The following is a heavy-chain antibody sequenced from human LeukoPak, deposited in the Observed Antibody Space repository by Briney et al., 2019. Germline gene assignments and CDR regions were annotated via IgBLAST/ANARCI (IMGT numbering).Heavy chain of an antibody. CDR3: ARVGPSIVGTNSPPYDY. V-gene: IGHV4-34*01. J-gene: IGHJ4*02. D-gene: IGHD1-26*01. CDR2: IYHSGST. Sequence: SETLSLTCAVYGGSFSGYYWSWIRQPPGKGLEWIGEIYHSGSTNYNPSLKSRVTISVDTSKNQFSLKLSSVTAADTAVYYCARVGPSIVGTNSPPYDYWGQGTLVTVSS. CDR1: GGSFSGYY.